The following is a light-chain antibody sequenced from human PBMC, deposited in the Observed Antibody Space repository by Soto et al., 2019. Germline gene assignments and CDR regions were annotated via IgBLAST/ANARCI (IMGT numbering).Light chain of an antibody. CDR1: KSDIGVYDF. J-gene: IGLJ1*01. V-gene: IGLV2-8*01. CDR3: KSYAGSNTYV. CDR2: EVV. Sequence: SALTQPPSASGPPGQSVTISCTGTKSDIGVYDFVSWYQHHPGKAPRLIIYEVVQRPSGVPDRFSGSKSGNTASLTVSGLQAADEADYFCKSYAGSNTYVFGSGTKVTVL.